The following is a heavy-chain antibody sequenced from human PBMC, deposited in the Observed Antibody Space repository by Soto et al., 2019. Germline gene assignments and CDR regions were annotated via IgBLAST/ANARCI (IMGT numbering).Heavy chain of an antibody. V-gene: IGHV4-39*02. Sequence: QLQLQESGPGLVKPSETLSLTCTVSGGSIISSYYWGWIRQPPGKGLEWIGSIYYSGSTSYNPSLKRRVTISVDTSKNQFSLKLTSVTAADTAVYYCAREGSGSLWGQGTLVTVSS. D-gene: IGHD6-19*01. CDR3: AREGSGSL. CDR1: GGSIISSYY. CDR2: IYYSGST. J-gene: IGHJ4*02.